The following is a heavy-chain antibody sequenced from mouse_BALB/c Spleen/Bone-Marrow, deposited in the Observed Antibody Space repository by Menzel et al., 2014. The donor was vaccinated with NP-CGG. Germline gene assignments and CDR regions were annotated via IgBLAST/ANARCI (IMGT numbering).Heavy chain of an antibody. J-gene: IGHJ2*01. CDR2: IDPANGNT. CDR1: GFNIKDTY. CDR3: ARSYGSSPFDY. V-gene: IGHV14-3*02. Sequence: VTLKVCGAELVKPGASVKLSCTASGFNIKDTYMHWVKQRPEQGLEWIGRIDPANGNTKYDPKFQGKATITADTSSNTAYLQLSSLTSEDTAVYYCARSYGSSPFDYWGQGTTLTVSS. D-gene: IGHD1-1*01.